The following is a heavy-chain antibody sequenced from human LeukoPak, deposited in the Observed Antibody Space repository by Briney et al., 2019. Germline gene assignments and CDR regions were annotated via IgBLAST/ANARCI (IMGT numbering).Heavy chain of an antibody. CDR3: ARDHYSSSWNY. CDR2: ISGSGGST. CDR1: GFTFSSYA. V-gene: IGHV3-23*01. J-gene: IGHJ4*02. Sequence: GGSLRLSCAASGFTFSSYAMSWVRQAPGKGLEWVSAISGSGGSTYYADSVKGRFTISRDNAKNSLYLQMNSLRAEDTAVYYCARDHYSSSWNYWGQGTLVTVSS. D-gene: IGHD6-13*01.